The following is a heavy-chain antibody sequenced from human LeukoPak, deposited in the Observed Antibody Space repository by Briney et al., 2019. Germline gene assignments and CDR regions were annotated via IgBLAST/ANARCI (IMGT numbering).Heavy chain of an antibody. CDR2: IYSGGST. CDR3: ARDSGSQDNDSSGWSP. D-gene: IGHD6-19*01. J-gene: IGHJ4*02. CDR1: GFTVSSNY. V-gene: IGHV3-66*01. Sequence: GGSLRLSCAASGFTVSSNYMSWVRQAPGKGLEWVSVIYSGGSTYYADSVKGRFTISRDNSKNTLYLQMNSLRAEDTAVYYCARDSGSQDNDSSGWSPWGQGTLVTVSS.